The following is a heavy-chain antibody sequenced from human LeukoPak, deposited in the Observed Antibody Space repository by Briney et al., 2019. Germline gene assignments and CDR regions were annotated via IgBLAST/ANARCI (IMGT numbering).Heavy chain of an antibody. Sequence: PSETLSLTWAVYGGSFSGYYWNWIRQPPGKGPEWIGEIDHSGSTNYNPSLKSRVTISVDTSKNEFSLKLSSVTAADTAVYYCARDWNHYYYYYMDVWGKGTTVTVSS. CDR1: GGSFSGYY. V-gene: IGHV4-34*01. J-gene: IGHJ6*03. CDR2: IDHSGST. CDR3: ARDWNHYYYYYMDV. D-gene: IGHD1-1*01.